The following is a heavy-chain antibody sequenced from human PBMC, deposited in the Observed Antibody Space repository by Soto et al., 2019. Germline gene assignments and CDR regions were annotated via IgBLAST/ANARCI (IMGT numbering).Heavy chain of an antibody. CDR2: ISGSGYST. V-gene: IGHV3-23*01. D-gene: IGHD2-21*01. Sequence: GGSLRLSCAASAFTFTNYAMSWVRQAPGKGLEWVSGISGSGYSTYYADSVKGRFTISRDNSKNTLYLQMNSLRAEDTAVYYCAKKWGTYCGGDCSTPLHYYYYYMDVWGKGTTVTVSS. CDR3: AKKWGTYCGGDCSTPLHYYYYYMDV. CDR1: AFTFTNYA. J-gene: IGHJ6*03.